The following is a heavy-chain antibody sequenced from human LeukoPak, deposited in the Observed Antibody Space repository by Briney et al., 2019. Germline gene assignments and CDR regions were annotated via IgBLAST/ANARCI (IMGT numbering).Heavy chain of an antibody. J-gene: IGHJ5*02. V-gene: IGHV4-4*02. CDR2: IYHSGST. D-gene: IGHD6-19*01. CDR1: GGSISSNNW. CDR3: AREKSSGWDTRGWFDP. Sequence: SETLSLTCAVSGGSISSNNWWWSWVRQPPGKGLEWIGEIYHSGSTNYNPSLKSRVTMSVDTSKNQFSLKLSSVTAADTAVYYCAREKSSGWDTRGWFDPWGQGTLVTVSS.